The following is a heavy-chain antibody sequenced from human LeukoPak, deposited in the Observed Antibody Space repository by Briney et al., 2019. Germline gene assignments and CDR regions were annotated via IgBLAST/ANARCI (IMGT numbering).Heavy chain of an antibody. J-gene: IGHJ4*02. CDR1: GGSISSYY. CDR3: AGHHPRNTVDF. D-gene: IGHD2-8*02. V-gene: IGHV4-59*08. Sequence: PSETLPLTCTVSGGSISSYYWSWIRQPPGKGLEWIAYISDIGSINYNPSLKSRVTISLDTSKNQFSLKLSSVTAADTAAYYCAGHHPRNTVDFWGQGALVTVSS. CDR2: ISDIGSI.